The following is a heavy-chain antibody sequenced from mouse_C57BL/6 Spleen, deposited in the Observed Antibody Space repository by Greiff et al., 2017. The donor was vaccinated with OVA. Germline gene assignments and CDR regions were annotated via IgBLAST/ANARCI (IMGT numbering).Heavy chain of an antibody. V-gene: IGHV10-1*01. CDR2: IRSKSNNYAT. D-gene: IGHD3-3*01. CDR1: GFSFNTYA. Sequence: EVHLVESGGGLVQPKGSLKLSCAASGFSFNTYAMNWVRQAPGKGLEWVARIRSKSNNYATYYADSVKDRFTISRDDSESMLYLQMNNLKTEDTAMYYCVRLRDWYFDVWGTGTTVTVSS. J-gene: IGHJ1*03. CDR3: VRLRDWYFDV.